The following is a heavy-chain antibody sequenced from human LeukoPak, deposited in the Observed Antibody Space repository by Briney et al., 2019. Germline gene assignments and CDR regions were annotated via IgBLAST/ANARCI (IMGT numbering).Heavy chain of an antibody. D-gene: IGHD3-3*01. Sequence: PGGSLRLSCAASGFTFSSYAMSWVRQAPGKGLEWVSAISGSGGSTYYADSMKGRFTISRDNSKNTLYLQMNSLRAEDTAVYYCAKRSSFGVVIIPFDYWGQGTLVTVSS. CDR3: AKRSSFGVVIIPFDY. CDR2: ISGSGGST. CDR1: GFTFSSYA. V-gene: IGHV3-23*01. J-gene: IGHJ4*02.